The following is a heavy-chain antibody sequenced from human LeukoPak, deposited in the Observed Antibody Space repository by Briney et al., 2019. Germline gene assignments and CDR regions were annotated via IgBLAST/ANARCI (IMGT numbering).Heavy chain of an antibody. CDR3: AKEYDSLYYCDY. D-gene: IGHD3-16*01. Sequence: PGRSLRLSCAASGFTFRSYGMHWVRQAPGKGLEWVAVISYDGSKEHYGDSVKGRFSISRDNSKNTLYLQMNSLRAEDTAVYYCAKEYDSLYYCDYWGRGTLVTVSS. V-gene: IGHV3-30*18. J-gene: IGHJ4*02. CDR1: GFTFRSYG. CDR2: ISYDGSKE.